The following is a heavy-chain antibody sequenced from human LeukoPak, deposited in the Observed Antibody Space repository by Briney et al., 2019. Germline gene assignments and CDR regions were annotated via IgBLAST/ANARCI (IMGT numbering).Heavy chain of an antibody. CDR2: IDWDDDK. D-gene: IGHD3-22*01. CDR1: GFSLSTSRMS. J-gene: IGHJ4*02. Sequence: SGPTLVNPTQTLTLTCTFSGFSLSTSRMSVSWIRQPPGKALEWLARIDWDDDKFYSPSLKTRLTISKDTSKNQVVLRMANMDPVDTATYFCARSSSSGNYQSYYFDFWGQGTLVAVSS. CDR3: ARSSSSGNYQSYYFDF. V-gene: IGHV2-70*17.